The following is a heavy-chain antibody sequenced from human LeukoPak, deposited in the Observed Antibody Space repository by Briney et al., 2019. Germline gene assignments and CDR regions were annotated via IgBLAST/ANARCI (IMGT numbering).Heavy chain of an antibody. CDR2: IKQDGSEK. V-gene: IGHV3-7*05. CDR3: ARAPYSSSWSYGMDV. CDR1: GFTFSSYW. Sequence: PGGSLRLSCTASGFTFSSYWMSWVRQTPEKGLEWVANIKQDGSEKVYVDSVKGRFTISRDNAKSSLYLQMSGLRAEDTAVYYCARAPYSSSWSYGMDVWGQGTTVTVSS. J-gene: IGHJ6*02. D-gene: IGHD6-13*01.